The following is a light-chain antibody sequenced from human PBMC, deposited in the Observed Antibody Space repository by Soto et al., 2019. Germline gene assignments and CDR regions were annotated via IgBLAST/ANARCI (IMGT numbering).Light chain of an antibody. CDR1: QTVISNY. V-gene: IGKV3-20*01. J-gene: IGKJ5*01. CDR3: QQYGSSPIT. CDR2: GAS. Sequence: EIVLTQSPGTLSLSPGERATLSCRASQTVISNYLAWYQQKPGQAPRLLIYGASTRATGIPDRFSGSGSGTDFTLIISRLEPEDAALYYCQQYGSSPITFGQGTRLEIK.